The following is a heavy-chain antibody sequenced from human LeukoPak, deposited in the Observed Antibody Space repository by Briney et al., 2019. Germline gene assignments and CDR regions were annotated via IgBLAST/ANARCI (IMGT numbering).Heavy chain of an antibody. CDR1: GYTFTSYG. CDR2: IIPIFGTA. J-gene: IGHJ4*02. D-gene: IGHD2-8*02. Sequence: ASVKVSCKASGYTFTSYGISWVRQAPGQGLEWMGGIIPIFGTANYAQKFQGRVTMTRNTSISTAYMELSSLRSEDTAVYYCARVGREGWWWQSSYYFDYWGQETLVTVSS. V-gene: IGHV1-69*05. CDR3: ARVGREGWWWQSSYYFDY.